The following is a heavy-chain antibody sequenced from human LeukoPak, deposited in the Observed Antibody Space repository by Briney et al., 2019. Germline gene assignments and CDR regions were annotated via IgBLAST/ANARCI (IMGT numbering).Heavy chain of an antibody. CDR3: ARLGDFWSGSYYFDY. Sequence: GESLKIPCKGSGYSFTSYWIGWVRQMPGKGLERMGIIYPGDSDTRYSPSFQGQVTISADKSISTAYLQWSSLKASDTAMYYCARLGDFWSGSYYFDYWGQGTLVTVSS. CDR1: GYSFTSYW. CDR2: IYPGDSDT. D-gene: IGHD3-3*01. V-gene: IGHV5-51*01. J-gene: IGHJ4*02.